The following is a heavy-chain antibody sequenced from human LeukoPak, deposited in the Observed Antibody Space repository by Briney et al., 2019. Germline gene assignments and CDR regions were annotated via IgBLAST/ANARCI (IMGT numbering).Heavy chain of an antibody. D-gene: IGHD6-13*01. CDR2: IIPIFGTA. CDR3: ASIAALGYMDV. J-gene: IGHJ6*03. CDR1: GGTFSSYA. Sequence: ASVKVSCKASGGTFSSYAISWVRQAPGQGLEWMGGIIPIFGTANYAQKFQGRVTITTDESTSTAYMELSSLRSEDTAVYCCASIAALGYMDVWGKGTTVTVSS. V-gene: IGHV1-69*05.